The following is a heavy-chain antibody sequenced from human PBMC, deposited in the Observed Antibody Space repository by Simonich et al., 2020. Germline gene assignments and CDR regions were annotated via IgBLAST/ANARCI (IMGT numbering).Heavy chain of an antibody. D-gene: IGHD4-4*01. Sequence: EVQLVESGGGLVQPGGSLRLSCAASGFTFSSYWMHWVRQAPGKGLVWVSRFKRCGSSTSYADSVKGRFTISRDNAKNTLYLQMNSLRAEDTAVYYCARDYSNYDAFDIWGQGTMVTVSS. CDR1: GFTFSSYW. CDR2: FKRCGSST. V-gene: IGHV3-74*01. CDR3: ARDYSNYDAFDI. J-gene: IGHJ3*02.